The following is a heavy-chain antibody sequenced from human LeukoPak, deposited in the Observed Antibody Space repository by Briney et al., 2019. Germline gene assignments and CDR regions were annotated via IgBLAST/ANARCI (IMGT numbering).Heavy chain of an antibody. V-gene: IGHV1-2*02. J-gene: IGHJ5*02. CDR3: ARDNSVEDTAWWFDP. D-gene: IGHD4-23*01. CDR2: INANSGGT. CDR1: GHTFTGYY. Sequence: ASVKVSCKASGHTFTGYYMHWVRQAPGQGLEWMGWINANSGGTNYAQKFQGRVTMTRDMSTSTDYMELSSLRSEDTAVYYCARDNSVEDTAWWFDPWGQGTLVTVSS.